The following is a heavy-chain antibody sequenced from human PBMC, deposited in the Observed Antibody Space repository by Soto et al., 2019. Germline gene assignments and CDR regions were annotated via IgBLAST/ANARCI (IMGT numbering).Heavy chain of an antibody. Sequence: GGSLRLSCAASGFTFSSYGMHWVRQAPGKGLEWVAVIWYDGSNKYYADSVKGRFTISRDNSKNTLYLQMNSLRAEDTAVYYCARSSIAAPHLDYWGQGTLVTVSS. D-gene: IGHD6-6*01. CDR2: IWYDGSNK. J-gene: IGHJ4*02. V-gene: IGHV3-33*01. CDR1: GFTFSSYG. CDR3: ARSSIAAPHLDY.